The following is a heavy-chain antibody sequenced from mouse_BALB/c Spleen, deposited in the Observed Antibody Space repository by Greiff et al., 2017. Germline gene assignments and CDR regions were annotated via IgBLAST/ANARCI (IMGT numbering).Heavy chain of an antibody. CDR2: IDPANGNT. J-gene: IGHJ4*01. CDR3: VPLPHYAMDY. V-gene: IGHV14-3*02. D-gene: IGHD5-5*01. CDR1: GFNIKDTY. Sequence: VQLQQSGAELVKPGASVKLSCTASGFNIKDTYMHWVKQRPEQGLEWIGRIDPANGNTKYDPKFQGKATITADTSSNTAYLQLSSLTSEDTAVYYCVPLPHYAMDYWGQGTSVTVSA.